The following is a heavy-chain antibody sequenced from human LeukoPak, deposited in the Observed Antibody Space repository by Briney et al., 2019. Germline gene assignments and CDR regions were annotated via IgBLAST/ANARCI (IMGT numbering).Heavy chain of an antibody. Sequence: PGRSLRLSCAASGFTFDDYAMHWVRQAPGKGLEWVSGINWNSASIGYADSVKGRFTISRDNAKNSLYLQMNSLRAEDTALYYCAKDSSFGSSWYGGYYFDYWGQGTLVTVSS. CDR2: INWNSASI. J-gene: IGHJ4*02. CDR3: AKDSSFGSSWYGGYYFDY. V-gene: IGHV3-9*01. D-gene: IGHD6-13*01. CDR1: GFTFDDYA.